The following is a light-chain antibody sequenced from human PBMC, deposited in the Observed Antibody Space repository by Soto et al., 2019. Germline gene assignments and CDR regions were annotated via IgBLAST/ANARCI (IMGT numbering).Light chain of an antibody. J-gene: IGKJ1*01. V-gene: IGKV1-5*03. CDR1: QSISSW. CDR3: QQCSSYPWT. Sequence: DIQMTQSPSTLSASVGDRVTITCRAGQSISSWLAWYQQKPGKAPKLLIYKASSLQSGVPSRFSGSGSGTEFTLTISSLQPDDFAAYYCQQCSSYPWTFGQGTKVEIK. CDR2: KAS.